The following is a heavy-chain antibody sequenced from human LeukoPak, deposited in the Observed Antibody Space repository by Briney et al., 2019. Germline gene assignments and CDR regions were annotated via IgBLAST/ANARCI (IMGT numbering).Heavy chain of an antibody. CDR1: GGSISSYY. J-gene: IGHJ4*02. CDR2: IYYSGST. CDR3: ARLGVVTAMPDY. Sequence: SETLSLTCTVSGGSISSYYWSWIRQPPGKGLEWIGYIYYSGSTNYNPSLKSRVTISVDTSKNQFSLKLSSVTAADTAVYYCARLGVVTAMPDYWGPGTLVTVSS. D-gene: IGHD2-21*02. V-gene: IGHV4-59*01.